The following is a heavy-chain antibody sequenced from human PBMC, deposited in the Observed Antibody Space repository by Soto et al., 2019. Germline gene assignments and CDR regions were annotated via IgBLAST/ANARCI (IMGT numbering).Heavy chain of an antibody. CDR3: AGDFLYGEHYYYYYGMDV. V-gene: IGHV1-2*02. CDR2: INPNSGGT. CDR1: GYTFTGYY. Sequence: ASVKVSCKASGYTFTGYYMHWVRQAPGQGLEWMGWINPNSGGTNYAQKFQGRVTMTRDTSISTAYMELSRLRSDDTAVYYCAGDFLYGEHYYYYYGMDVWGQGTTVTVSS. D-gene: IGHD3-10*01. J-gene: IGHJ6*02.